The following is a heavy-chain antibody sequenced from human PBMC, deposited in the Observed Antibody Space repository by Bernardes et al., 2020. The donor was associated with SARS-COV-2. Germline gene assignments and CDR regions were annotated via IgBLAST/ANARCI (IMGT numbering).Heavy chain of an antibody. CDR2: IYYSGST. J-gene: IGHJ3*01. Sequence: SETLSLTCTVSDGSISNYYWSWIRQSPGKGLEWIGSIYYSGSTSYNPSLKSRVTISVDTSKNQFSLELNSVTAADTAVYYCAKRTHSFTFDFWGQGTMVTVSS. D-gene: IGHD2-15*01. CDR3: AKRTHSFTFDF. CDR1: DGSISNYY. V-gene: IGHV4-59*08.